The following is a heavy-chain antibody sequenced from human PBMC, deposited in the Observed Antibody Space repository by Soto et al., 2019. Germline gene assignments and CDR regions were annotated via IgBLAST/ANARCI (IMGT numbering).Heavy chain of an antibody. Sequence: SLRLSCAASGFTFSSYAMHWVRQAPGKGLEWVAVISYDGSNKYYADSVKGRFTISRDNSKNTLYLQMNSLRAEDTAVYYCARGGVGATAYPGALDYWGQGTLVTVSS. CDR2: ISYDGSNK. CDR3: ARGGVGATAYPGALDY. V-gene: IGHV3-30-3*01. J-gene: IGHJ4*02. CDR1: GFTFSSYA. D-gene: IGHD1-26*01.